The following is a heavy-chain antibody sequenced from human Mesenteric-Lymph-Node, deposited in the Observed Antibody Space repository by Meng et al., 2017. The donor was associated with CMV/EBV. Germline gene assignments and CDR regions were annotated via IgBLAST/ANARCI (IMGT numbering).Heavy chain of an antibody. D-gene: IGHD3-16*02. J-gene: IGHJ4*02. Sequence: LSCATCGFTFSNYWMHWVRQAPGEGLVWVSRISTDGRTTTYADSVKGRFTISRDNAKNTLYLQMSSLRAEDTAVYYCARDLIGPLDYWGQGTLVTVSS. CDR2: ISTDGRTT. CDR3: ARDLIGPLDY. V-gene: IGHV3-74*01. CDR1: GFTFSNYW.